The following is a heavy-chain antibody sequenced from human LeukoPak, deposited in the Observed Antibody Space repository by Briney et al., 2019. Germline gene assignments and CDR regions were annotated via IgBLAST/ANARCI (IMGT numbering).Heavy chain of an antibody. D-gene: IGHD2-2*02. Sequence: SETLSLTCAVYGGSFSGYYWSWIRQPPGKGLEWIGEINHSGSTSYNPSLKSRVTISVDTSKNQFSLKLSSVTAADTAVYYCARASPYCSSTSCYNDYWGQGTLVTVSS. CDR3: ARASPYCSSTSCYNDY. CDR2: INHSGST. CDR1: GGSFSGYY. V-gene: IGHV4-34*01. J-gene: IGHJ4*02.